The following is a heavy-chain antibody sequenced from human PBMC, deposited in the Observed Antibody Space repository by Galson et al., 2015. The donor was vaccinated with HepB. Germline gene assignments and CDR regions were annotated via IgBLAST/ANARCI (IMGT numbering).Heavy chain of an antibody. CDR2: YYWDNDK. CDR3: ARALRRVVKCRGGRCYSFDS. V-gene: IGHV2-5*02. D-gene: IGHD2-15*01. Sequence: PALAQPTHTFTLTCSFSGFPLATSGVAVGWIRQPPGKALEWLAVYYWDNDKSYTSYLGSRLTITKETYNNQVVLTMTNMDPVETGTYYCARALRRVVKCRGGRCYSFDSWGQGTLVTVSS. J-gene: IGHJ4*02. CDR1: GFPLATSGVA.